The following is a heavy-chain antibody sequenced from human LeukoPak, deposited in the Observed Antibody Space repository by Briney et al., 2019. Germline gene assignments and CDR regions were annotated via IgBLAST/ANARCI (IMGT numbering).Heavy chain of an antibody. D-gene: IGHD2-2*01. J-gene: IGHJ4*02. CDR3: ARDGTSTDDY. Sequence: GASEKVSCKTSGYTFSNFGISWVRQAPGQGLEWMGWISGDNDNPNYGQKFQGRFTMTTDSSTSTAYMELRNLRSDDTAVYYCARDGTSTDDYWGQGTLVTVSS. V-gene: IGHV1-18*01. CDR2: ISGDNDNP. CDR1: GYTFSNFG.